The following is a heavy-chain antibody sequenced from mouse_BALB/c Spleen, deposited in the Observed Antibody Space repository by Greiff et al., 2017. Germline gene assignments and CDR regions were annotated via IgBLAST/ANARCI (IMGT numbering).Heavy chain of an antibody. CDR1: GYTFTSYT. V-gene: IGHV1-4*01. J-gene: IGHJ4*01. CDR2: INPSSGYT. D-gene: IGHD1-2*01. CDR3: ARRDSLLRLYAMDY. Sequence: LVESGAELARPGASVKMSCKASGYTFTSYTMHWVKQRPGQGLEWIGYINPSSGYTNYNQKFKDKATLTADKSSSTAYMQLSSLTSEDSAVYYCARRDSLLRLYAMDYWGQGTSVTVSS.